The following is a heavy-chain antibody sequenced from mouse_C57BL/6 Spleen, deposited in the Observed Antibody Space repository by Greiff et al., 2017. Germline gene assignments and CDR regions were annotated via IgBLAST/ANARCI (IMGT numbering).Heavy chain of an antibody. CDR2: INPNNGGT. D-gene: IGHD3-2*02. CDR3: ARSLRTDGGDYFDY. J-gene: IGHJ2*01. V-gene: IGHV1-26*01. Sequence: VQLQQSGPELVKPGASVKISCKASGYTFTDYYMNWVKQSHGKSLEWIGDINPNNGGTSYNQKFKGKATLTVDKSSSTAYMELRSLTSEDSAVYYCARSLRTDGGDYFDYWGQGTTLTVSS. CDR1: GYTFTDYY.